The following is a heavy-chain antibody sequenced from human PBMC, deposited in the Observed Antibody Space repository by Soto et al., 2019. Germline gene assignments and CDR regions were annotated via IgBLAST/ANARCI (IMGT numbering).Heavy chain of an antibody. CDR3: ARGPLVVLNYFES. CDR1: GGTFRNYP. J-gene: IGHJ4*02. Sequence: QVQLVQSGTEVKKPGSSVKVSCKASGGTFRNYPINWVRQAPGQGLEWMGSIFPLTDIPDYAQNFQARLTITADKSTSTAYMELSSLTSDDTDMYFGARGPLVVLNYFESWGQGTLVTVSS. V-gene: IGHV1-69*02. CDR2: IFPLTDIP.